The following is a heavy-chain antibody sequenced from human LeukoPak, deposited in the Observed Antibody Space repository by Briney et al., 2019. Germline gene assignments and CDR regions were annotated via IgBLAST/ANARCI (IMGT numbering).Heavy chain of an antibody. V-gene: IGHV1-69*13. CDR3: AAGSSSWHYFDY. CDR2: IIPIFGTA. D-gene: IGHD6-13*01. Sequence: RASVKVSCKASGGNFSTYAISWVRQAPRQGLERMGGIIPIFGTADYAQKFRGRVTITADESTSTAYMDLSSLRSEDTAVYYCAAGSSSWHYFDYWGQGTLVTVSS. CDR1: GGNFSTYA. J-gene: IGHJ4*02.